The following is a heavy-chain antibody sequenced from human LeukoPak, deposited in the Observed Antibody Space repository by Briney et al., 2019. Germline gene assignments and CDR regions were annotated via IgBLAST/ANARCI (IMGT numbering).Heavy chain of an antibody. Sequence: GASVKVSCKASGCTFTSYDINWVRQATGQGLEWMGWMNPNSGNTGYAQKFQGRVTMTRNTSISTAYMELSSLRSEDTAVYYCAREMATKAYVIDYWGQGTLVTVSS. J-gene: IGHJ4*02. V-gene: IGHV1-8*01. CDR3: AREMATKAYVIDY. D-gene: IGHD5-24*01. CDR1: GCTFTSYD. CDR2: MNPNSGNT.